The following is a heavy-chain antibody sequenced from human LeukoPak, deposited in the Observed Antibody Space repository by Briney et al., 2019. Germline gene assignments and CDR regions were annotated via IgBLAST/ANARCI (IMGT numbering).Heavy chain of an antibody. D-gene: IGHD2-15*01. CDR2: IYSAGSA. CDR3: ARASGGGFDY. J-gene: IGHJ4*02. CDR1: GSSVSNNY. Sequence: GGSLRLSCAASGSSVSNNYMTWVRQAPGKGLEWVSFIYSAGSANYADSVKGRFSISRDNSKNTLYLQMNRLKAEDTAVYYCARASGGGFDYWGQGTLVTVSS. V-gene: IGHV3-66*01.